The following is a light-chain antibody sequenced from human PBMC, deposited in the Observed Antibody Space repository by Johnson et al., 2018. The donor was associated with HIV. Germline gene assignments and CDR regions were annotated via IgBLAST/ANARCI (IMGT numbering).Light chain of an antibody. CDR3: GTWDSSLSAGPDV. J-gene: IGLJ1*01. CDR1: SSNIGNNY. CDR2: DNN. Sequence: QSALTQPPSVSAAPGQKVTISCSGSSSNIGNNYVSWYQQLPGTAPKLLIYDNNKRPSGIPDRFSGSKSGTSATLGITGLQTGDEADYYCGTWDSSLSAGPDVFGTGTKVTFL. V-gene: IGLV1-51*01.